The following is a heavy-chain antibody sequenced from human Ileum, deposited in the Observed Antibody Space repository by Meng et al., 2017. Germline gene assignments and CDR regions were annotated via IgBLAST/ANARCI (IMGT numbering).Heavy chain of an antibody. J-gene: IGHJ4*02. CDR2: ISQESGRT. D-gene: IGHD2-21*01. Sequence: GQRQESGPGLVKPSGTLSLTCAVSGDSISSRDWWSWVRQPPGKGLEWIGEISQESGRTNYNPSLKSRVTISLDKSKNQFSLNLNSVTAADTAVYYCVRNEGYSLGDWGQGTLVTVSS. CDR3: VRNEGYSLGD. V-gene: IGHV4-4*02. CDR1: GDSISSRDW.